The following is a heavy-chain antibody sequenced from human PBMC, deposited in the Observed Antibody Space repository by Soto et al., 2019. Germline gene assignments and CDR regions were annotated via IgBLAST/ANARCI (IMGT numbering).Heavy chain of an antibody. J-gene: IGHJ5*02. CDR3: ASVPGP. V-gene: IGHV4-30-2*01. CDR1: GGSISSGGYS. D-gene: IGHD3-10*01. Sequence: QLQLQESGSGLVKPSQTLSLTCAVSGGSISSGGYSWSWIRQPPGKGLEWIGYIYHSGSTYYNPPLKSRVTISVDRSKNQFSLKLSSVTAADPAVYYCASVPGPWGQGTLVTVSS. CDR2: IYHSGST.